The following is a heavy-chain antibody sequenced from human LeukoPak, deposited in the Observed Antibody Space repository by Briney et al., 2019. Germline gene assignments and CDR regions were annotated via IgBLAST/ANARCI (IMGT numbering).Heavy chain of an antibody. V-gene: IGHV3-30*18. D-gene: IGHD3-3*01. J-gene: IGHJ4*02. CDR2: ISYDGSNK. CDR1: GFTFSSYG. Sequence: GGSLRLSCAASGFTFSSYGMHWVREAPGKGLEGVAVISYDGSNKYYADSVKGRFTISRDNSKNTLYLQMNSLRAEDTAVYYCAKDFWSGYYALDYWGQGTLVTVSS. CDR3: AKDFWSGYYALDY.